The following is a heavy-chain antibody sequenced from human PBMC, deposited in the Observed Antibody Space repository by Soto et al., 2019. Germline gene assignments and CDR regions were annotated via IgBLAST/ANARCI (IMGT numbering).Heavy chain of an antibody. Sequence: GESLKISCQASGYTFIYFWVAWVRQVPGKGLEWMGVIYPGASDIRYSPSFEGHVTISADKSTNTAYLQWSSLEAADTAIYYCARQGTSRGSDYAAFAFCGPGTLVTVSS. J-gene: IGHJ4*02. CDR3: ARQGTSRGSDYAAFAF. CDR1: GYTFIYFW. D-gene: IGHD3-10*01. V-gene: IGHV5-51*01. CDR2: IYPGASDI.